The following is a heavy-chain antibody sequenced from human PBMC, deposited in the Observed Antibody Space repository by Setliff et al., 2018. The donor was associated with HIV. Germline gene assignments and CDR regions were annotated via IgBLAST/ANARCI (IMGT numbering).Heavy chain of an antibody. CDR2: IYYSGST. J-gene: IGHJ4*02. CDR1: GGSISSGGYY. Sequence: SETLSLTCTVSGGSISSGGYYWSWIRQHPGKGLEWIGYIYYSGSTYYNPSLKSRVTISVDTSKNQFSLKLNSVTAADTAVYYCARGGSLSYYDSSGYHYVDYWGQGTLVTVSS. V-gene: IGHV4-31*03. CDR3: ARGGSLSYYDSSGYHYVDY. D-gene: IGHD3-22*01.